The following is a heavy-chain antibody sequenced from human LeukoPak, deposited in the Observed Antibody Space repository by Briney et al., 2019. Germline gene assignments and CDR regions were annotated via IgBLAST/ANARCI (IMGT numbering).Heavy chain of an antibody. Sequence: GGSLRLSCAASGFTFSSYAMHWVRQAPGKGLEWVAVISYDGSNKYYADSVKGRFTISRGSSKNTLYLQMNSLRAEDTAVYYCAPLELVWGQGTLVTVSS. V-gene: IGHV3-30*04. CDR3: APLELV. CDR2: ISYDGSNK. J-gene: IGHJ4*02. D-gene: IGHD3/OR15-3a*01. CDR1: GFTFSSYA.